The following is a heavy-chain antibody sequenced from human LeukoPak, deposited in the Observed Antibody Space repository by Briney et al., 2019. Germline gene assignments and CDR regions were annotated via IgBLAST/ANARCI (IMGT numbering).Heavy chain of an antibody. D-gene: IGHD3-22*01. CDR1: GFTVSSNY. CDR3: AKDRHYYDSSGYYRR. CDR2: IYSGGST. V-gene: IGHV3-53*01. Sequence: GGSLRLSCAASGFTVSSNYMSWVRQAPGKGLEWVSVIYSGGSTYYADSVKGRFTISRDNSKNTLYLQMNSLRAEDTAVYYCAKDRHYYDSSGYYRRWGQGTLVTVSS. J-gene: IGHJ4*02.